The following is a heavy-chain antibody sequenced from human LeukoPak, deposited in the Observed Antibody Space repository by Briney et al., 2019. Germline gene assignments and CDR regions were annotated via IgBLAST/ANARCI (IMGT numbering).Heavy chain of an antibody. CDR3: ANSKAKGIYFDY. D-gene: IGHD2/OR15-2a*01. V-gene: IGHV3-30-3*01. CDR1: GFTFSTYV. CDR2: ISNDGSRK. J-gene: IGHJ4*02. Sequence: GRSLRLSCAASGFTFSTYVMHWVRQAPGKGLEWLAFISNDGSRKYYTDSVKGRFTISRDNSKNTLYLQMNSLRAEDTAVYYCANSKAKGIYFDYWGQGTLVTVSS.